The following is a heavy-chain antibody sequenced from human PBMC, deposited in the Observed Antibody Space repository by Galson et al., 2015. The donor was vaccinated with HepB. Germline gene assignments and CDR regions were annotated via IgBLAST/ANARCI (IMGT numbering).Heavy chain of an antibody. Sequence: SLRLSCAASGFTLRSHWVSWVRQAPGKGLECVAHINPDGSEKRHVDAVKGRFSVSKDNAMNSVHLQMSSLRVEDTAVYFCARTAATGRGLDHWAQGSLVIVSS. CDR1: GFTLRSHW. CDR3: ARTAATGRGLDH. CDR2: INPDGSEK. D-gene: IGHD6-25*01. J-gene: IGHJ4*02. V-gene: IGHV3-7*03.